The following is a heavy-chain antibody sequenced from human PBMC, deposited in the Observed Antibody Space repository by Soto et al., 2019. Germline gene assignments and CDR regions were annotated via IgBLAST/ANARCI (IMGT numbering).Heavy chain of an antibody. CDR1: GGTFSSYT. J-gene: IGHJ4*02. D-gene: IGHD6-19*01. Sequence: SVKVSCKASGGTFSSYTISWVRQAPGQGLEWMGRIIPILGIANYAQKFQGRVTITADKSTSTAYMELSSLRSEDTAVYYCARTHIAVAGMIGYWGQGTLVTVSS. CDR3: ARTHIAVAGMIGY. V-gene: IGHV1-69*02. CDR2: IIPILGIA.